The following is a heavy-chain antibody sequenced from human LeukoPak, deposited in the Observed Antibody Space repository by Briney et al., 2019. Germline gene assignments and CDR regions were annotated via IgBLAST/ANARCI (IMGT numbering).Heavy chain of an antibody. V-gene: IGHV3-23*01. D-gene: IGHD4-17*01. CDR2: ISGSGVST. Sequence: GGSLRLSCAACRFTFGAYAMTWVRQAPGKGLEWVSGISGSGVSTYYADSVKGRFTISRDNSKNTVFLQMSSLSPEDTATYYCAKGDAHGDYFYFDNWGQGTLVTVSS. CDR3: AKGDAHGDYFYFDN. CDR1: RFTFGAYA. J-gene: IGHJ4*02.